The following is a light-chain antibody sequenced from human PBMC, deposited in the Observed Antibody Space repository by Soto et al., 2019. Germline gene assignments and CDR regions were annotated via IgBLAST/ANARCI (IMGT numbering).Light chain of an antibody. CDR2: TVS. J-gene: IGKJ4*01. V-gene: IGKV2-40*01. CDR3: MQRIEFPLT. CDR1: QSLLDSDDGNTY. Sequence: DIVMTQTPLSLPVAPGEPASLSCRSSQSLLDSDDGNTYLDWYLQKPGQSPQLLIYTVSYRASGVPDRLSGSGSGTDFTLKISRVEAEDVGVYYCMQRIEFPLTFGGGTKVDIK.